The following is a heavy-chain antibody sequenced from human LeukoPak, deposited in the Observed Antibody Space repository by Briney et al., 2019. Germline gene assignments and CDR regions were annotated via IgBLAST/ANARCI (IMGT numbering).Heavy chain of an antibody. CDR3: ARATLLTGYYPLAQDNWFDP. D-gene: IGHD3-9*01. V-gene: IGHV1-8*03. J-gene: IGHJ5*02. CDR1: GYTFTSYD. CDR2: MNPNSGNT. Sequence: GASVKVSCKASGYTFTSYDINWVRQATGQGLEWMGWMNPNSGNTGYAQKFQGRVTITRNTSISTAYMELSSLRSEDTAVYYCARATLLTGYYPLAQDNWFDPWGQGTLVTVSS.